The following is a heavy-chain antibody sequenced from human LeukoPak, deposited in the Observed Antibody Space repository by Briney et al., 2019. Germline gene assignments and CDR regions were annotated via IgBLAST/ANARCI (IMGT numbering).Heavy chain of an antibody. J-gene: IGHJ4*02. CDR2: ISGSGGST. Sequence: GGSLRLSCAVSGITVSTNYMSWVRQAPGKGLEWVSAISGSGGSTSYADSVKGRFTMSRDNSRNTLYLQMNSLRADDTAVYYCAKREASGTYDSFDYWGQGTRVTVSS. CDR1: GITVSTNY. CDR3: AKREASGTYDSFDY. V-gene: IGHV3-23*01. D-gene: IGHD1-26*01.